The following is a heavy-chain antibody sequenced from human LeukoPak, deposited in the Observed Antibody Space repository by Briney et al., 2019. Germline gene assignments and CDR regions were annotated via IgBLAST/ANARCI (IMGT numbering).Heavy chain of an antibody. D-gene: IGHD6-6*01. V-gene: IGHV3-7*03. CDR2: VKKDASEK. CDR3: ARERPLPLALDY. CDR1: GFTFSNNW. Sequence: PGGSLRLSCAASGFTFSNNWMTWVRQAPGKGLEWVASVKKDASEKYYVDSVKGRFTISRDNAKNSLYLQMNSLRSEDTALYYCARERPLPLALDYWGQGTLVTVSS. J-gene: IGHJ4*02.